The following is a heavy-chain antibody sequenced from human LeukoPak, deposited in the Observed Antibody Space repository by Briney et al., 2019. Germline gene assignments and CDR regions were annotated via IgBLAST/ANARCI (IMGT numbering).Heavy chain of an antibody. Sequence: GGSLRLSCAASGFTFSSYWMHWVRQAPGKGLVWVSRINSDGTSTSYADSVKGRFTISRDNAKNTLYLQMNSLRAEDTAVYYCARTFKDSSDYYYVVSFDIWGQGTMVTVSS. CDR2: INSDGTST. V-gene: IGHV3-74*01. D-gene: IGHD3-22*01. CDR1: GFTFSSYW. J-gene: IGHJ3*02. CDR3: ARTFKDSSDYYYVVSFDI.